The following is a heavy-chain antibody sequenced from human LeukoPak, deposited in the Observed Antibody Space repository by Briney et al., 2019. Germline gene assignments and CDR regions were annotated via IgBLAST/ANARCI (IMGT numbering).Heavy chain of an antibody. V-gene: IGHV4-61*01. J-gene: IGHJ4*02. CDR1: GGSVSSDSYF. CDR2: IYYSGST. CDR3: ARGQRRLQYY. Sequence: PSETLSLTCTVSGGSVSSDSYFWTWIRQPPGKGLEWIGYIYYSGSTNYNPSLKSRVTISLDTSKSQISLKLSSVTAADTAVYYCARGQRRLQYYWGQGTLVTVSS. D-gene: IGHD6-19*01.